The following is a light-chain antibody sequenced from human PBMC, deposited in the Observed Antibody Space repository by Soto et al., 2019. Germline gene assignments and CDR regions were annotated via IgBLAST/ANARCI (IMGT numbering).Light chain of an antibody. CDR2: DAS. V-gene: IGKV3-11*01. CDR1: QSVSNY. Sequence: EIVLTQSPATLSSSPGERATIACRASQSVSNYLAWYQQKPGQAPRLLIYDASNRATGIPARFSGSGSGTDFTLTISSLEPEDFAVYYCQQRSNWPPITFGQGTRLEIK. CDR3: QQRSNWPPIT. J-gene: IGKJ5*01.